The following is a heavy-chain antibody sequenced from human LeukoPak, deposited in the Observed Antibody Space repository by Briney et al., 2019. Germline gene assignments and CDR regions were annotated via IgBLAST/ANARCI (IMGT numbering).Heavy chain of an antibody. D-gene: IGHD6-6*01. V-gene: IGHV1-69*04. Sequence: ASVTVSCKASGGTFSSYAISWVRQAPGQGLEWMGRIIPILGIANYAQKFQGRVTITADKSTSTAYMELSSLRSEDTAVYYCARMPIYSSSPYDAFDIWGQGTMVTVSS. CDR1: GGTFSSYA. J-gene: IGHJ3*02. CDR2: IIPILGIA. CDR3: ARMPIYSSSPYDAFDI.